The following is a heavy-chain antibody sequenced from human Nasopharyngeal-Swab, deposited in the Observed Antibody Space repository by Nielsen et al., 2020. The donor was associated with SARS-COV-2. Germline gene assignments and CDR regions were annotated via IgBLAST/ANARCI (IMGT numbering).Heavy chain of an antibody. CDR2: INPVSGDT. J-gene: IGHJ6*02. CDR1: GYTFTDYY. CDR3: ARSLNIVVVVAAKDYYYYGMDV. V-gene: IGHV1-2*02. D-gene: IGHD2-15*01. Sequence: ASVKVSCKASGYTFTDYYIHWIRQAPGQGLQWMGWINPVSGDTSYAQKFQGRVTMTRDTSTSTVYMELSSLRSEDTAVYYCARSLNIVVVVAAKDYYYYGMDVWGQGTTVTVSS.